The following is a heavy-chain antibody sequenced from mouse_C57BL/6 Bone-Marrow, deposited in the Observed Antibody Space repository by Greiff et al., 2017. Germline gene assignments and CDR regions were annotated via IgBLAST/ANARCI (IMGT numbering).Heavy chain of an antibody. CDR1: GYTFTSYW. Sequence: QVQLQQPGAELVKPGASVKLSCKASGYTFTSYWMHWVKQRPGRGLEWIGRIDPNSGGTKYNEKFKSKATLTVDKPSSTAYMQLSSLTSEDSAVYYCAREGATTVVAPYYFDYWGQGTTLTVSS. V-gene: IGHV1-72*01. CDR2: IDPNSGGT. J-gene: IGHJ2*01. CDR3: AREGATTVVAPYYFDY. D-gene: IGHD1-1*01.